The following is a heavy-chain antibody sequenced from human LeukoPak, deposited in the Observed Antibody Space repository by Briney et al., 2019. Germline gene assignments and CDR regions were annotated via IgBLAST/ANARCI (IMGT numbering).Heavy chain of an antibody. Sequence: GASVTVSCKASGGTFSSYTISWVRQAPGQGLEWMGRIIPILGIANYAQKFQGRVTITADKSTSTAYMELSSLRSEDTAVYYCASPERYSYGSFDYWGQGTLVTVSS. D-gene: IGHD5-18*01. CDR2: IIPILGIA. V-gene: IGHV1-69*02. J-gene: IGHJ4*02. CDR3: ASPERYSYGSFDY. CDR1: GGTFSSYT.